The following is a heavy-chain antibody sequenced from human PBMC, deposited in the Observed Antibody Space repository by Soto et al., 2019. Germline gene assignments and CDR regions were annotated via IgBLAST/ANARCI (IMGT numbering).Heavy chain of an antibody. CDR3: ATTVPDCSGGSCYLWFDP. CDR1: GGSISSGGYS. CDR2: IYHSGST. V-gene: IGHV4-30-2*01. J-gene: IGHJ5*02. D-gene: IGHD2-15*01. Sequence: TLSLTCAVSGGSISSGGYSWGWIRQPPGKGLEWIGYIYHSGSTYYNPSLKSRVTISVDRSKNQFSLKLSSVTAADTAVYYCATTVPDCSGGSCYLWFDPWGQGTLVTVSS.